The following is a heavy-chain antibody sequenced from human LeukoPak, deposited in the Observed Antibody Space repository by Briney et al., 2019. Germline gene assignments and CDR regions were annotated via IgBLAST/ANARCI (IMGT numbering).Heavy chain of an antibody. CDR2: IYHSGST. D-gene: IGHD5-24*01. CDR3: ARPLEMATTVGDAFDI. CDR1: GYSISSGYY. V-gene: IGHV4-38-2*01. Sequence: SETLSLTCAVSGYSISSGYYWGWIRQPPGKGLEWIGSIYHSGSTYYNPSLKSRVNISVDTSKNQFSLKLRSVTAADTAVYYCARPLEMATTVGDAFDIWGQGTMVSVSS. J-gene: IGHJ3*02.